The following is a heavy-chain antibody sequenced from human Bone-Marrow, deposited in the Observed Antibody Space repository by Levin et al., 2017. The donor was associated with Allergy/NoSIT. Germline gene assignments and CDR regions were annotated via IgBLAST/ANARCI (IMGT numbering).Heavy chain of an antibody. D-gene: IGHD2-15*01. Sequence: PGGSLRLSCKASGSTFSSYAISWVRQAPGQGLEWMGGIIPDFGTANYAQNFQGRVTITADESTSTADMELSSLRSEDTAVYYCAREWRSLGYCSGASCYSFYYFDQWGQGALVTVSS. CDR1: GSTFSSYA. CDR3: AREWRSLGYCSGASCYSFYYFDQ. J-gene: IGHJ4*02. V-gene: IGHV1-69*01. CDR2: IIPDFGTA.